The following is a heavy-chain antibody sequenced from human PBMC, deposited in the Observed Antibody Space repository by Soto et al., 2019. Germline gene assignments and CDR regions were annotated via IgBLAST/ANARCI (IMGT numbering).Heavy chain of an antibody. CDR3: ARGSSDHYYDSSGYWEYYFDY. J-gene: IGHJ4*02. CDR1: GGSFSGYY. Sequence: PSETLSLTCAAYGGSFSGYYWSWIRQPPGKGLEWIGEINHSGSTNYNPSLKSRVTISVDTSKNQFSLKLSSVTAADTAVYYCARGSSDHYYDSSGYWEYYFDYWGQGTLVT. CDR2: INHSGST. V-gene: IGHV4-34*01. D-gene: IGHD3-22*01.